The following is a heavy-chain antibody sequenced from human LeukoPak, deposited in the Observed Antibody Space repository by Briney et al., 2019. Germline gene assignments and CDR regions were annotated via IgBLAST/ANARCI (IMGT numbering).Heavy chain of an antibody. CDR2: ISYDGSNK. V-gene: IGHV3-30-3*01. Sequence: GGSLRLSCAASGFTFSSYAMHWVRQAPGKGLEWVAVISYDGSNKYYADSVKGRFTISRDNSKNTLYLQMNSLRAEDTAVYYCAKDLDSVVRGVIPLWGQGTLVTVSS. CDR1: GFTFSSYA. J-gene: IGHJ4*02. D-gene: IGHD3-10*01. CDR3: AKDLDSVVRGVIPL.